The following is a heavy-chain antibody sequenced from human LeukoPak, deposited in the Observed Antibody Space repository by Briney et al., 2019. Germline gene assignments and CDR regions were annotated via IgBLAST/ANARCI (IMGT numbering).Heavy chain of an antibody. V-gene: IGHV4-59*01. CDR2: IYYSGST. D-gene: IGHD2-2*01. J-gene: IGHJ4*02. Sequence: SETLSLTCTVSGGSISSYYWSWIRQPPGKGLEWIGYIYYSGSTNYNPSLKSRVTISVDTSKNQFSLKLSSVTAADTAVYYCARPLPSQLLGFFAYGGKGTLVTVPS. CDR1: GGSISSYY. CDR3: ARPLPSQLLGFFAY.